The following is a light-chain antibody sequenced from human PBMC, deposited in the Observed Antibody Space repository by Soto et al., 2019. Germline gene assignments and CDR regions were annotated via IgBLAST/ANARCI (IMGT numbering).Light chain of an antibody. CDR3: QQSLSASFT. Sequence: DIQMTQSPSSLSASVGDSVSITCRASRSINSYLNWFQQKPGKAPNLLIYVSSKLQIGAPSRFSDSLSVTDFNLTISNLQRVDFATYICQQSLSASFTFGQGPKLEIK. J-gene: IGKJ2*01. V-gene: IGKV1-39*01. CDR1: RSINSY. CDR2: VSS.